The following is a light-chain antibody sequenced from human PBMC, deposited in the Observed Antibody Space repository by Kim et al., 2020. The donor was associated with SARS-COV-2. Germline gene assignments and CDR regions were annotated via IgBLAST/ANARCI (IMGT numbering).Light chain of an antibody. CDR2: GNN. Sequence: QSVLTQPPSASGTPGQRVTISCSGGSSNIGSNSVNWYQQIPGSAPKLLIYGNNQRPSGVPDRFSGSKSGTSASLAISGLQSEDEADYYCAAWDDSLNVLFGGGTQRTV. V-gene: IGLV1-44*01. CDR1: SSNIGSNS. J-gene: IGLJ3*02. CDR3: AAWDDSLNVL.